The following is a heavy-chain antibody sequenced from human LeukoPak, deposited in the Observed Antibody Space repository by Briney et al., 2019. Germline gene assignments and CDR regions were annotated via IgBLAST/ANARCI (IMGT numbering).Heavy chain of an antibody. V-gene: IGHV1-18*01. CDR2: IGAYNGNT. Sequence: GASVKVSCKASGYTFTSYGISWVRQAPGQGLEWMGWIGAYNGNTTYAQTLQGRVTMTTDTSTSTAYMELRSLRSDDTAVYYCARDGELTTVTASYYYYYYMDVWGKGTTVTVSS. CDR3: ARDGELTTVTASYYYYYYMDV. CDR1: GYTFTSYG. J-gene: IGHJ6*03. D-gene: IGHD4-17*01.